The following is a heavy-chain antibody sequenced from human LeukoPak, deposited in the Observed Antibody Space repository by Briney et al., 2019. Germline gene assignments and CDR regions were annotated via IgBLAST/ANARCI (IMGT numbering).Heavy chain of an antibody. Sequence: PTGGSLRLSCAASGFTFSNYAMSWVRQAPGKGLEWVSTISGSDVRTYYADSVKGRFTISRDNPKDTLYLQLNTLRVEDTAVYYCAKAGSGYYSAWGQGALVTVAS. J-gene: IGHJ5*02. CDR3: AKAGSGYYSA. D-gene: IGHD3-22*01. CDR2: ISGSDVRT. CDR1: GFTFSNYA. V-gene: IGHV3-23*01.